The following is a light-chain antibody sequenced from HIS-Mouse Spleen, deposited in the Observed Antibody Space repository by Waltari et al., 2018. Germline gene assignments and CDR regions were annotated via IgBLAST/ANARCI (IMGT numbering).Light chain of an antibody. CDR1: ALPKKY. V-gene: IGLV3-10*01. CDR2: EDS. J-gene: IGLJ2*01. Sequence: SYELTQPPSVSVSPGQTARITCSGDALPKKYAYWYQQKSGQAPVLVIYEDSTRPPGIPGRFSGSSSGTMATLTISGAQVEDEADYYCYSTDSSGNHRVFGGGTKLTVL. CDR3: YSTDSSGNHRV.